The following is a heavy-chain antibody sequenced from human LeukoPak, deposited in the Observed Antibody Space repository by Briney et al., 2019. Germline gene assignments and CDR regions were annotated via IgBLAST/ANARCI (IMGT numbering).Heavy chain of an antibody. J-gene: IGHJ3*02. D-gene: IGHD5-12*01. V-gene: IGHV4-39*01. CDR1: GGSISRSSYY. CDR3: ARPLYSGYDSGAFDI. Sequence: LETLSLTCTVSGGSISRSSYYWGWIRQPPGKGLEWIGSIYYSGSTYYNPSLKSRVTISVDTSKNQFSLKLSSVTAADTAVYYCARPLYSGYDSGAFDIWGQGTMVTVSS. CDR2: IYYSGST.